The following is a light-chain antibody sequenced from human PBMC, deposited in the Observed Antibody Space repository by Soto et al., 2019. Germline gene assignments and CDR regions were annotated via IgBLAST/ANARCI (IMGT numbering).Light chain of an antibody. CDR3: EAWDDSLNGRV. Sequence: QSVLTQPPSASGTPGQRVTISCSGSSSNVGSNTVTWYQQLPGTAPKLLIYCNNQRPSGVPDRFSASKSGTSASLAIRGLQSEDEDDYYCEAWDDSLNGRVFGGGTKLTVL. J-gene: IGLJ3*02. V-gene: IGLV1-44*01. CDR1: SSNVGSNT. CDR2: CNN.